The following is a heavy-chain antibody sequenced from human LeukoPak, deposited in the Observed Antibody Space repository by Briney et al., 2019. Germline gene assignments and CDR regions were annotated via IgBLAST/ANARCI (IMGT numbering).Heavy chain of an antibody. CDR3: ARDRITMVRGVPYYYGMDV. J-gene: IGHJ6*01. Sequence: PSETLSLTCTVSGGSISSYYWSWIRQPPGKGLEWIWYIYYSGSTNYNPSLKSRVTISVDTSKNQFSLKLSSVTAADTAVYYCARDRITMVRGVPYYYGMDVWGQGTTVTVSS. D-gene: IGHD3-10*01. V-gene: IGHV4-59*12. CDR1: GGSISSYY. CDR2: IYYSGST.